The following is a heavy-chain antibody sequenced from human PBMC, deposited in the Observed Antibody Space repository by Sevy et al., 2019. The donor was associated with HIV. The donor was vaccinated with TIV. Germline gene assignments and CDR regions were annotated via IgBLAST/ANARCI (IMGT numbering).Heavy chain of an antibody. D-gene: IGHD2-21*02. CDR3: ASSPPACGVDCYPRVYYFDY. Sequence: SVKVSCKASGGTFSSYAISWVRQAPGQGLEWMGGIIPIFGTANYAQKFQGRVTITADESTRTAYMELSGLRTEDSAVYYGASSPPACGVDCYPRVYYFDYWGQGTLVTVSS. CDR1: GGTFSSYA. J-gene: IGHJ4*02. CDR2: IIPIFGTA. V-gene: IGHV1-69*13.